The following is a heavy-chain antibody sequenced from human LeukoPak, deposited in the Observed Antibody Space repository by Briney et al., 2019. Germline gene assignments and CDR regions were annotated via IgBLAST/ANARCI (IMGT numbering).Heavy chain of an antibody. CDR1: GGSFSTYY. V-gene: IGHV4-34*01. D-gene: IGHD5-24*01. J-gene: IGHJ4*02. CDR2: INHRGST. CDR3: AAQNYNFYF. Sequence: SETLSLTCADYGGSFSTYYWSWIRQPPGKWLEWIGEINHRGSTNYNPSLKSRVTISIDTSNNQFSLRLTSITAADTAVYYCAAQNYNFYFWGQGALVTVSS.